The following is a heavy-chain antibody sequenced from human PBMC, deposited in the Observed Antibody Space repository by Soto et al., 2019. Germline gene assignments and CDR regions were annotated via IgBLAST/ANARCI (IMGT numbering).Heavy chain of an antibody. CDR3: ARADTMRESGREYFQH. CDR1: GFTFSSYW. Sequence: EVQLVESGGGLVQPGGSLRLSCAASGFTFSSYWMHWVRQAPGKGLVWVSRINSDGSSTSYADSVKGRFTISRDNAKNTLYLQMNSLRAEDTAVYYCARADTMRESGREYFQHWGQGTLVTVTS. J-gene: IGHJ1*01. CDR2: INSDGSST. V-gene: IGHV3-74*01. D-gene: IGHD3-22*01.